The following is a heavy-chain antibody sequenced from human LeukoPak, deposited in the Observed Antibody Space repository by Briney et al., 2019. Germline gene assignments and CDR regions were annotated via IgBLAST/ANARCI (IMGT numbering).Heavy chain of an antibody. CDR1: GYTFTGYY. CDR3: ARAPLGYNWFDP. V-gene: IGHV1-2*06. J-gene: IGHJ5*02. D-gene: IGHD3-10*01. CDR2: INPNSGGT. Sequence: ASVKVSCKASGYTFTGYYMHWVRQAPGQGLEWMGRINPNSGGTNYAQKFQGRVTMTKDTSISTGYMELSRLRSDDTAVYYCARAPLGYNWFDPWGQGTLVTVSS.